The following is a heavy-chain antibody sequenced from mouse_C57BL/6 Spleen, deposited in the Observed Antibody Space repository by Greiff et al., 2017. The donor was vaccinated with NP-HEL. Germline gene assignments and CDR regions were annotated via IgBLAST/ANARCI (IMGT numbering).Heavy chain of an antibody. V-gene: IGHV5-17*01. CDR3: ATYSNFYWYFDV. J-gene: IGHJ1*03. D-gene: IGHD2-5*01. CDR2: ISSGSSTI. Sequence: DVQLVESGGGLVKPGGSLKLSCAASGFTFSDYGMHWVRQAPEKGLEWVAYISSGSSTIYYADTVKGRFTISRDNAKNTLFLQMTSLRSEDTAMYYCATYSNFYWYFDVWGTGTTVTVSS. CDR1: GFTFSDYG.